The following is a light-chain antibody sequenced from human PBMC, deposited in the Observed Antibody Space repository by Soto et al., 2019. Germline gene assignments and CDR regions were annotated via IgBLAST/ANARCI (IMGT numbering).Light chain of an antibody. V-gene: IGKV3-20*01. J-gene: IGKJ1*01. CDR3: QQYGSSPRA. Sequence: EIVLTQSPGTLSLSPGERATLSCRASQSFAGTYLAWYQQKPGQAPRLLIYDVSTRATGNPDRFSGSGSGTDFALTISRLEPEDFAVYYCQQYGSSPRAFGQGTKVEIK. CDR2: DVS. CDR1: QSFAGTY.